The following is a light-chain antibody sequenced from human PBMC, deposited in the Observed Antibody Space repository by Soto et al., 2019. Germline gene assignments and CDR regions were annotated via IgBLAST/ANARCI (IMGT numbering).Light chain of an antibody. CDR3: QQRSNWPPST. Sequence: SVLTQSPGTLSLSRGERATLSCRASQSVTSSHLAWYQQKPGQAPSLLIYGASSRATGIPARFSGSGSGTDFTLTISSLEPEDFAVYYCQQRSNWPPSTFGQGTRLEIK. V-gene: IGKV3D-20*02. J-gene: IGKJ5*01. CDR2: GAS. CDR1: QSVTSSH.